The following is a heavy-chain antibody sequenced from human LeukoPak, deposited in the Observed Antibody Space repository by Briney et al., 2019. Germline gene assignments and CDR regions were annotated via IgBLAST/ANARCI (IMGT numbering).Heavy chain of an antibody. CDR1: GGSFSGYY. V-gene: IGHV4-34*01. J-gene: IGHJ6*02. Sequence: SETLSLTCAVYGGSFSGYYWSWIRQPPGKGLEWIGEINHSGSTNYNPSLKSRVIISVDTSKNQFSLKLSSVTAADTAVYYCARGLRGYYYYGMDVWGQGTTVTVSS. CDR2: INHSGST. CDR3: ARGLRGYYYYGMDV. D-gene: IGHD4-17*01.